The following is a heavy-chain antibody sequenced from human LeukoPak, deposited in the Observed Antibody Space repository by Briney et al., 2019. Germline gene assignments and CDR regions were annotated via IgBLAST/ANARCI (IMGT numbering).Heavy chain of an antibody. Sequence: PSGTLSLTCTVSGGSISSYYWSWIRQPPGKGLEWMGYVYYSGSTKYNPSPKSRVTKSVATSKNQYSLKLSSVATADTAVYYRASLRQCSGRSCFPKYLQRWRQGTLVSVCS. V-gene: IGHV4-59*08. CDR2: VYYSGST. J-gene: IGHJ1*01. CDR3: ASLRQCSGRSCFPKYLQR. D-gene: IGHD2-15*01. CDR1: GGSISSYY.